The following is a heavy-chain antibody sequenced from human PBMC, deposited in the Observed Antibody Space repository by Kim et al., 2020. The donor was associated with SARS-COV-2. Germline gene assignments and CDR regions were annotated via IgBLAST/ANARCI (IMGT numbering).Heavy chain of an antibody. Sequence: SQTLSLTCAISGDSVSSNSAAWNWIRQSPSRGLEWLGRTYYRSKWYNDYAVSVKSRITINPDTSKNQFSLQLNSVTPEDTAVYYCASGHSSWYLSTPYYYGMDVWGQGTTVTVSS. J-gene: IGHJ6*02. D-gene: IGHD6-13*01. CDR3: ASGHSSWYLSTPYYYGMDV. CDR1: GDSVSSNSAA. CDR2: TYYRSKWYN. V-gene: IGHV6-1*01.